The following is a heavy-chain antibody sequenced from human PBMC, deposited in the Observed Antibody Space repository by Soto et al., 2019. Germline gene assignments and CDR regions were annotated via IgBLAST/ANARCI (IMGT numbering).Heavy chain of an antibody. Sequence: QVQLVQSGAEVKKPGASVKVSCKASGYTFTNYDINWVRQAPGQGLEWMGWMDPKSGNTDYAQKFQGRVTITRNTSISTVYLEVSSLSSDDTAVYFCARGRGWRDYWGQGTLVTVSS. CDR1: GYTFTNYD. D-gene: IGHD2-15*01. V-gene: IGHV1-8*01. CDR2: MDPKSGNT. J-gene: IGHJ4*02. CDR3: ARGRGWRDY.